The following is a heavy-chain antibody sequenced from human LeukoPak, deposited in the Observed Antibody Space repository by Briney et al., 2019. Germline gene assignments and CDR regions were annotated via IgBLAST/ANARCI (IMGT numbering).Heavy chain of an antibody. CDR2: INPNSGGT. Sequence: ASVKVSCKASGYTFTGYYMHWVRQAPGQGLEWMGRINPNSGGTNYAQKFQGRVTMTRDTSISTAYTELSRLRSDDTAVYYCARAYSGYDFQVDYWGQGTLVTVSS. CDR1: GYTFTGYY. CDR3: ARAYSGYDFQVDY. D-gene: IGHD5-12*01. V-gene: IGHV1-2*06. J-gene: IGHJ4*02.